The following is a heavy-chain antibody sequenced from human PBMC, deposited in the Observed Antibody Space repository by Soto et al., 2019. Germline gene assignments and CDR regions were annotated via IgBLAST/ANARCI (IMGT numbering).Heavy chain of an antibody. J-gene: IGHJ4*02. D-gene: IGHD2-8*02. CDR3: ACWGHIVPVAPSDFDR. CDR1: GFPFTNYW. CDR2: ISPDGSDV. Sequence: PGGSLRLSCAASGFPFTNYWMNWVRQTPGKGLMCVSRISPDGSDVGYADSVEGRFTVSRDNAKNTLYLQMHSLRAEDTAMYYCACWGHIVPVAPSDFDRWGQGTLVTVYS. V-gene: IGHV3-74*01.